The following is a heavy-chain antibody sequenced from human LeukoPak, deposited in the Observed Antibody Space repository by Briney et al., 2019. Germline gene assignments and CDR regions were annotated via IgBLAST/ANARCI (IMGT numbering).Heavy chain of an antibody. V-gene: IGHV1-2*02. J-gene: IGHJ5*02. D-gene: IGHD3-22*01. CDR3: ARVGTGYYYDSSGYFHSRWFDP. CDR1: GYTFTGYY. Sequence: ASVKVSCKASGYTFTGYYMHWVRQAPGQGLEWMGWINPNSGGTNYAQKFQGRVTVTRDTSISTAYMELSRLRSDDTAVYYCARVGTGYYYDSSGYFHSRWFDPWGQGTLVTVSS. CDR2: INPNSGGT.